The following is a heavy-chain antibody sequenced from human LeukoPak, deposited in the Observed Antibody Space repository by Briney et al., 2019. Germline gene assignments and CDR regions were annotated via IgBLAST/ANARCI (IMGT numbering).Heavy chain of an antibody. CDR2: ISGSGGST. V-gene: IGHV3-23*01. D-gene: IGHD1-26*01. J-gene: IGHJ3*02. CDR1: GFTFSSCW. Sequence: GGSLRLSCAASGFTFSSCWMTWVRQAPGKGLEWVSAISGSGGSTYYADSVKGRFTISRDNSKNTLYLQMNSLRAEDTAVYYCARGTKWEHTADDAFDIWGQGTMVTVSS. CDR3: ARGTKWEHTADDAFDI.